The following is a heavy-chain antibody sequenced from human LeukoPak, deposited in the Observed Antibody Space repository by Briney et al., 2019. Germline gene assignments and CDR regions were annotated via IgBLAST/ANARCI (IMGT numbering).Heavy chain of an antibody. V-gene: IGHV4-59*01. Sequence: SETLSLTCTVSGGSISSYYWSWIRQPPGKGLEWIGYIYYSGSTNYNPSLKSRVTISVDTSKNQFSLKLTSVTAADTAVYYCAREVVAAPGTVDYWGQGTLVTVSS. D-gene: IGHD6-13*01. CDR2: IYYSGST. J-gene: IGHJ4*02. CDR1: GGSISSYY. CDR3: AREVVAAPGTVDY.